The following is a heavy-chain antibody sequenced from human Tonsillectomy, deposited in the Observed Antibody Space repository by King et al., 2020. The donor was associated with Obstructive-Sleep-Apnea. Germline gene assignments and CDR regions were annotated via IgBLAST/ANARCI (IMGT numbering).Heavy chain of an antibody. D-gene: IGHD4-17*01. Sequence: QLQESGPGLVKPSETLSLTCTVSGASISNYYWSWIRQAPGKGLEWIGYMYYSGNTNYSPALKSRVTISVDTSKIQFSLRLSSVTAADTAVYYCARHRCGEDHGGYGDYFDYWGQGTLVTVSS. CDR3: ARHRCGEDHGGYGDYFDY. CDR1: GASISNYY. CDR2: MYYSGNT. V-gene: IGHV4-59*08. J-gene: IGHJ4*02.